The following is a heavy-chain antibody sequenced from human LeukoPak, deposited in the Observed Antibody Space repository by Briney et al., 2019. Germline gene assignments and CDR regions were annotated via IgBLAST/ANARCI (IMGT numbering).Heavy chain of an antibody. V-gene: IGHV4-59*08. J-gene: IGHJ3*02. D-gene: IGHD6-19*01. CDR2: IYSSGST. CDR1: GGSISSYQ. CDR3: ARLRAVADAFDI. Sequence: SETLSLTCTVSGGSISSYQWSWIRQPPGKGLDWIGYIYSSGSTKYNPPLKSRVTISIDTSKNQFSLELSSVTAADTAVYYCARLRAVADAFDIWGHGTMVTVSS.